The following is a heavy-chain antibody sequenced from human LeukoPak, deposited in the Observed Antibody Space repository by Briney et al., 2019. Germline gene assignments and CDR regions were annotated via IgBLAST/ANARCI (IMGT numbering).Heavy chain of an antibody. D-gene: IGHD1-7*01. J-gene: IGHJ6*02. Sequence: GGSLRLSCAASGFTFSSYAMHWVRQAPGKGLEWVSSISSSSSYIYYADSVKGRFTFSRDNDQNTLYLQMNSLRDEDTAVYYCARDLELRRLYYYSYGMDVWGQGTTVTVSS. CDR3: ARDLELRRLYYYSYGMDV. CDR2: ISSSSSYI. V-gene: IGHV3-21*01. CDR1: GFTFSSYA.